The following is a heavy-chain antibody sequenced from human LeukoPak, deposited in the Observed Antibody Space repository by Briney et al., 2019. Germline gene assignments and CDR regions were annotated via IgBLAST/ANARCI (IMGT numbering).Heavy chain of an antibody. CDR3: ARAVGSSSWHIHYAMDV. Sequence: GGSLRLSCAAPGFIFSSYRMHWVRQAPGKGLVWVSHINSDGSSTVYADAVKGRFTISRDNAKKTQYLQMNRLRAEDTAVYYCARAVGSSSWHIHYAMDVWGQGTTVTVSS. CDR2: INSDGSST. CDR1: GFIFSSYR. V-gene: IGHV3-74*01. D-gene: IGHD2-2*01. J-gene: IGHJ6*02.